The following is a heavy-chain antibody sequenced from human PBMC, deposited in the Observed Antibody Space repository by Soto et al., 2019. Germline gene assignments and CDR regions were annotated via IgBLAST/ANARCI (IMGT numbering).Heavy chain of an antibody. J-gene: IGHJ4*02. V-gene: IGHV6-1*01. CDR1: GDSVSSNSAA. Sequence: SQTLSLTCAISGDSVSSNSAAWNWIRQSPSRGLEWLGRTYYGSKWYNDYAVSVKSRITINPDTSKNQYSLQLNSVTPEDTAVYYCARGGTFSSSWVRFFDYWGQGTLVTVSS. CDR2: TYYGSKWYN. D-gene: IGHD6-13*01. CDR3: ARGGTFSSSWVRFFDY.